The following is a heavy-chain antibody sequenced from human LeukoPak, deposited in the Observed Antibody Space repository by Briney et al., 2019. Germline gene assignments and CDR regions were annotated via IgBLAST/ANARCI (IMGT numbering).Heavy chain of an antibody. CDR3: ARRLRYSSCDY. V-gene: IGHV4-34*01. D-gene: IGHD6-19*01. Sequence: PSETLSLTCAVYGGSFSGYCWSWIRQPPGKGLEWIGEINHSGSTNYNPSLKSRVTISVDTSKNQFSLKLSSVTAADTAVYYCARRLRYSSCDYWGQGTLVTVSS. CDR2: INHSGST. CDR1: GGSFSGYC. J-gene: IGHJ4*02.